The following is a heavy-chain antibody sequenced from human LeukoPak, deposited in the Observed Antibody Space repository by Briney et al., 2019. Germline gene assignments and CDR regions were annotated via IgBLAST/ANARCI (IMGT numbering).Heavy chain of an antibody. D-gene: IGHD3-22*01. J-gene: IGHJ4*02. V-gene: IGHV1-69*13. CDR3: ATDRDYYDTAGYYLFDY. Sequence: SVKVSCKASGGTFSNFAISWVRQAPGQGLEWMGGINPVFVTPNYPQKFQGRVTLTADESTSTAYMEMSSLRSEDTAVYYCATDRDYYDTAGYYLFDYWGQGTLVTVSS. CDR1: GGTFSNFA. CDR2: INPVFVTP.